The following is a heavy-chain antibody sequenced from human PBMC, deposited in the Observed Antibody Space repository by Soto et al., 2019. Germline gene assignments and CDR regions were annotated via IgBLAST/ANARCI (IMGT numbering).Heavy chain of an antibody. CDR2: ISAYNGNT. D-gene: IGHD1-26*01. CDR3: ARVSDGDHTVGAADY. CDR1: GYTFTSYG. V-gene: IGHV1-18*01. J-gene: IGHJ4*02. Sequence: GASVKVSCKASGYTFTSYGISWVRQAPGQGLEWMGWISAYNGNTNYAQKLQGRVTMTTDTSTSTAYMELRSLRSDDTAVYYCARVSDGDHTVGAADYWGQGTLVTVSS.